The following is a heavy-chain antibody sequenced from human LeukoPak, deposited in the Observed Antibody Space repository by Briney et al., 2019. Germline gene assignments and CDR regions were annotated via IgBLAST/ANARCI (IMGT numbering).Heavy chain of an antibody. V-gene: IGHV3-30*01. D-gene: IGHD5-24*01. CDR3: TRDAYNFNDFDY. Sequence: GGSLRLSCAVSEFTFSHFAMHWVRQAPGKGLEWVAVVSSHGNAGYYADSVKGRFTISRDNSKNTLYLQIDSLRAEDTAIYYCTRDAYNFNDFDYWGQGTLVTVSS. J-gene: IGHJ4*02. CDR1: EFTFSHFA. CDR2: VSSHGNAG.